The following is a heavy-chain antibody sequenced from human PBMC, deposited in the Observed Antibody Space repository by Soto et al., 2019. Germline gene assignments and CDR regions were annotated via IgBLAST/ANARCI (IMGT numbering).Heavy chain of an antibody. CDR2: IFHSGTA. Sequence: SETLSLTCTVSGGSIRNVYWSWMREPPGQRLEWLGFIFHSGTAKYHTSLKSRVPISIDPSKSQCSLSLDSVTAADTAVYFCARAHAPTLPFVYWGLGTLVTVSS. CDR3: ARAHAPTLPFVY. CDR1: GGSIRNVY. V-gene: IGHV4-59*01. D-gene: IGHD2-15*01. J-gene: IGHJ4*01.